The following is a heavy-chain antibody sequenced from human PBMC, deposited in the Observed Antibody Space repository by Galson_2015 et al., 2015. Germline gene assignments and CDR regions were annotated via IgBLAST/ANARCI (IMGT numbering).Heavy chain of an antibody. CDR1: GYTFTSYA. V-gene: IGHV7-4-1*02. Sequence: CKASGYTFTSYAMNWVRQAPGQGLEWMGWINTNTGNPTYAQGFTGRFVFSLDTSVSTAYLQISSLKAEDTAVYYCARVEAPGYYDYIWGSYRPDYWGQGTLVTVSS. CDR2: INTNTGNP. CDR3: ARVEAPGYYDYIWGSYRPDY. J-gene: IGHJ4*02. D-gene: IGHD3-16*02.